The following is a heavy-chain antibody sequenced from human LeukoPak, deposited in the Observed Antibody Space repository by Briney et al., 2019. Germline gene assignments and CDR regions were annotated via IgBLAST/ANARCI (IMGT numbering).Heavy chain of an antibody. CDR1: GYSISSGYY. D-gene: IGHD6-13*01. J-gene: IGHJ2*01. CDR2: IYHSGRT. V-gene: IGHV4-38-2*02. Sequence: SETLSLTCTVSGYSISSGYYWGWIRQPPGEGLEWIGGIYHSGRTYYNPSLKSRVTISVDTSKNQFSLKLNSVTAADTAVYYCARSRYRSSWQLDWYFDLWGRGTLVTVSS. CDR3: ARSRYRSSWQLDWYFDL.